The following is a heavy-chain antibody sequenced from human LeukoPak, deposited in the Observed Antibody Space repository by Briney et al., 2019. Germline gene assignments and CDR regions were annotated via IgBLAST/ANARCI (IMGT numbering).Heavy chain of an antibody. J-gene: IGHJ6*03. CDR3: ARGAARSLYYYYYYMDV. D-gene: IGHD6-6*01. CDR1: GFTFSTYW. V-gene: IGHV3-48*01. CDR2: ISSSSSTI. Sequence: GGSLRLSCAASGFTFSTYWMTWVRQAPGKGLEWVSYISSSSSTIYYADSVKGRFTISRDNAKNSLYLQMNSLRAEDTALYYCARGAARSLYYYYYYMDVWGKGTTVTVSS.